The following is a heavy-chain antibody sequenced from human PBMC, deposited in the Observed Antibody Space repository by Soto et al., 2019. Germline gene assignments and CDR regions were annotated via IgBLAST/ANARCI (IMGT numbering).Heavy chain of an antibody. CDR2: ISAHNGDT. J-gene: IGHJ1*01. CDR3: ARAATSTVLTRYFLH. CDR1: GYTFLNYG. Sequence: QVQLLQSGAEVKTPGASVKVSCKASGYTFLNYGIAWVRQAPGQGLEWMGWISAHNGDTKYAQKFQGRVTMTTDTSTSTAYMDLRSLRVDDTAVYYSARAATSTVLTRYFLHWGQGTLVTVSS. D-gene: IGHD4-17*01. V-gene: IGHV1-18*01.